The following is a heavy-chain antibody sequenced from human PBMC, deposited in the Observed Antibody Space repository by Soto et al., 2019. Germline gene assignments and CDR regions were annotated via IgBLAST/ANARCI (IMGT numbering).Heavy chain of an antibody. D-gene: IGHD2-15*01. CDR1: GYTFTSYY. V-gene: IGHV1-46*01. CDR2: INPSGGST. Sequence: QVQLVQSGAEVKKPGASVKVSCKASGYTFTSYYMHWVRQAPGQGLEWMGIINPSGGSTSYAQKFPGRVTMPRYTSTSTVYMELSSLRSEDTAVYYCARDLGYCSGGSCYSPYYYGMDVWGQGTTVTVSS. CDR3: ARDLGYCSGGSCYSPYYYGMDV. J-gene: IGHJ6*02.